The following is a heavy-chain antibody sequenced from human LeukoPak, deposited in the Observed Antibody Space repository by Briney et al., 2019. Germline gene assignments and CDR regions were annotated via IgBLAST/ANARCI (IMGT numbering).Heavy chain of an antibody. J-gene: IGHJ4*02. Sequence: GASVKVSCKASGGTFSSYAISWVRQAPGQGLEWMGGIIPIFGTANYAQKFQGRVTITADESTSTAYVELSSLRSEDTAVYYCARGGYCSSTSCYTFDYWGQGTLVTVSS. CDR3: ARGGYCSSTSCYTFDY. V-gene: IGHV1-69*01. CDR1: GGTFSSYA. CDR2: IIPIFGTA. D-gene: IGHD2-2*02.